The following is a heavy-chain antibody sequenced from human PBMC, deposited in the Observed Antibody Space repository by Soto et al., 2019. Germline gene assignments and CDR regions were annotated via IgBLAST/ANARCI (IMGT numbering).Heavy chain of an antibody. Sequence: GSLRRSCAASGVTFSSYRRPSVRQAPGKGLEWVAVISYDGSNKYYADSVKGRFTISRDNSKNTLYLQMNSLRAEDTAVYYCAKDMTTVTTCGMDVWGQGTTVTVSS. CDR1: GVTFSSYR. CDR2: ISYDGSNK. V-gene: IGHV3-30*18. J-gene: IGHJ6*02. CDR3: AKDMTTVTTCGMDV. D-gene: IGHD4-4*01.